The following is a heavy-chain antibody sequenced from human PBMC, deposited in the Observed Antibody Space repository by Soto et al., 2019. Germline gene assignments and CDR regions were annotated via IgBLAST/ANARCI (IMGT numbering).Heavy chain of an antibody. CDR3: ARTPGGDWDWYYFDY. CDR1: GGSISSSSYY. D-gene: IGHD2-21*02. CDR2: IYYSGST. J-gene: IGHJ4*02. V-gene: IGHV4-39*01. Sequence: SETLSLTCTVSGGSISSSSYYWGWIRQPPGKGLEWIGSIYYSGSTYYNPSLKSRVTISVDTSKNQFSLKLSSVTAADTAVYYCARTPGGDWDWYYFDYWGQGTLVTVSS.